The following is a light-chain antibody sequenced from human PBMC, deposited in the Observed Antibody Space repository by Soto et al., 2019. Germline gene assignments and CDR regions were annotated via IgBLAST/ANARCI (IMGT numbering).Light chain of an antibody. J-gene: IGKJ1*01. CDR2: AAS. CDR1: QSMRTY. CDR3: QQYYSYPQT. Sequence: DIQMTQSPASLSASVGDRVTITCRASQSMRTYLNWYQQKPGKAPKLLIYAASTLQSGVPSRFSGSGSGTDFALTISCLQSEDFATYYCQQYYSYPQTFGQGTKVDIK. V-gene: IGKV1-39*01.